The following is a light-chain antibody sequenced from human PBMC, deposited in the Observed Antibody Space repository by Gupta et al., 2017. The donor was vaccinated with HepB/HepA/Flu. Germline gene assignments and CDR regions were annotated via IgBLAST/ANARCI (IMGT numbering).Light chain of an antibody. J-gene: IGLJ1*01. CDR1: SSYIGSYNR. CDR3: SSYTTSSTYV. Sequence: QSALTQPPFVSGSPGQSVTISCTGTSSYIGSYNRVSWYQQSPGTAPKLIIYEVDNRPSGVPDRFSGSKSGNTASLTISGLQTEDEADYYCSSYTTSSTYVFGIGTKVTVL. CDR2: EVD. V-gene: IGLV2-18*02.